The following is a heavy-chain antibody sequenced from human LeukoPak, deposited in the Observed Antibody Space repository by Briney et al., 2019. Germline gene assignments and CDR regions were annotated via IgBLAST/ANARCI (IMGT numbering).Heavy chain of an antibody. D-gene: IGHD3-3*01. CDR1: GHTFTAYY. Sequence: ASVKVSCKDSGHTFTAYYIHWVRQAPGQGLEWMGWVNPSSGDTSYAQKFHGRVTMTRDTSISTAYMELSGLRFDDTAVYFCANLNYDFPDYDLFDIWGQGTLVTVSS. J-gene: IGHJ3*02. CDR2: VNPSSGDT. V-gene: IGHV1-2*02. CDR3: ANLNYDFPDYDLFDI.